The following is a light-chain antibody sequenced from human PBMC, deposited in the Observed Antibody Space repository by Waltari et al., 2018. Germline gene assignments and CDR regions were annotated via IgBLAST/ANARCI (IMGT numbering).Light chain of an antibody. Sequence: EILLTQSPGTLSMSPGGTATLSCRASEIVTADYLAWYQQRPGQPPRLLIFDVSRRATGVPDRFSGSGSGTDFSLTISRLEPEDFAVYYCQQYGGLPWTFGQGTKVGIK. V-gene: IGKV3-20*01. CDR1: EIVTADY. CDR3: QQYGGLPWT. CDR2: DVS. J-gene: IGKJ1*01.